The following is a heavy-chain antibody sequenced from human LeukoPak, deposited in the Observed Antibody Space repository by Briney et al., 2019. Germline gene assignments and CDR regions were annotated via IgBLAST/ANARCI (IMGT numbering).Heavy chain of an antibody. Sequence: PGGSLRLSCAASGLTFSTSAMNWVRQAPGKGLGWVSSINNVRSHIYYADSVRGRFTISRDNANNVLYLQMNSLRAEDTAVYYCASEPTGVDYSEDYWGQGTLVTVSS. D-gene: IGHD4-11*01. CDR1: GLTFSTSA. CDR3: ASEPTGVDYSEDY. V-gene: IGHV3-21*06. CDR2: INNVRSHI. J-gene: IGHJ4*02.